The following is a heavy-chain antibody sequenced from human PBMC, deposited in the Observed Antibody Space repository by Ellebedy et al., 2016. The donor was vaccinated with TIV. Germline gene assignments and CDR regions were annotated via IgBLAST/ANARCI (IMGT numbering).Heavy chain of an antibody. D-gene: IGHD2-2*01. CDR1: GGSISSSSYY. Sequence: SETLSLTCTVSGGSISSSSYYWGWIRQPPGKGLEWIGSIYYSGRTYYNPSLKSRVTISVDTSKNQFSLKLSSVTAADTALYFCARSYCSMTSCYYFDSWGQGTLVTVSS. CDR3: ARSYCSMTSCYYFDS. J-gene: IGHJ4*02. CDR2: IYYSGRT. V-gene: IGHV4-39*07.